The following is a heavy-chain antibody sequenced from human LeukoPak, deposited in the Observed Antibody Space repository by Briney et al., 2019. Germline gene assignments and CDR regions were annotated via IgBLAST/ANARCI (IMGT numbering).Heavy chain of an antibody. V-gene: IGHV5-51*07. Sequence: GESLKISCKGSGYSFASYWIGWVHQMPGKGPEWMGIINPGDSDTRYSPPFQDQVPMSVHKSNSTAYLQWTSLKASDTGMYYCARLSSSWNFYYWCQGNRVSVSA. J-gene: IGHJ4*02. D-gene: IGHD6-13*01. CDR2: INPGDSDT. CDR3: ARLSSSWNFYY. CDR1: GYSFASYW.